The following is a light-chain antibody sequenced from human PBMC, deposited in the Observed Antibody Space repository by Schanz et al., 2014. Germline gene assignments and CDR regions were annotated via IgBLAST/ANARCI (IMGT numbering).Light chain of an antibody. V-gene: IGKV3-20*01. CDR2: GAS. Sequence: EIVLTQSPGTLSLSPGERATLSCRASQTINNNFLAWYQHKPGQAPRLLIYGASSRATGIPDRFSGSGSGTEFTLTISSLQSDDFAVYFCQQYDTWPRTFGQGTKVEI. J-gene: IGKJ1*01. CDR1: QTINNNF. CDR3: QQYDTWPRT.